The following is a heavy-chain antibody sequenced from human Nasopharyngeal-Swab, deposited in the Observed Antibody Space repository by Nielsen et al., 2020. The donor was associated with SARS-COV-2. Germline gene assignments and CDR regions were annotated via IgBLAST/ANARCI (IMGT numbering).Heavy chain of an antibody. CDR2: ISYDGSNK. CDR3: ARNHPYGMTSPFNYYYYGMDA. CDR1: GFTFSSYA. J-gene: IGHJ6*02. V-gene: IGHV3-30-3*01. Sequence: GESLKISCAASGFTFSSYAMHWVRQAPGKGLEWVAVISYDGSNKYYADSVKGRFTISRDNSKNTLYLQMNSLRAEDTAVYYCARNHPYGMTSPFNYYYYGMDAWGQGTTVTVSS. D-gene: IGHD1-14*01.